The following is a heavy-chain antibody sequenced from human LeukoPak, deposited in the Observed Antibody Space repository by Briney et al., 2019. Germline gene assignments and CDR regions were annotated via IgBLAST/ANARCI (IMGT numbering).Heavy chain of an antibody. D-gene: IGHD2-2*01. V-gene: IGHV3-15*01. CDR2: IKSKTDGGTT. CDR1: GFTFSNAW. Sequence: GGSLRLSCAASGFTFSNAWMSWVRQAPGKGLEWVGRIKSKTDGGTTDYAAPVKGRFTISRDDSKNTLYLQMNSLKTEDTAVYYWTTGEVVPAAIRGYYYYYGMDVWGQGTTVTVSS. J-gene: IGHJ6*02. CDR3: TTGEVVPAAIRGYYYYYGMDV.